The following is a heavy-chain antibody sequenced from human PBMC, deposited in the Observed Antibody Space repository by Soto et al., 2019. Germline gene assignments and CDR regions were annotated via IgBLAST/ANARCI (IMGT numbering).Heavy chain of an antibody. CDR2: IWYDGSNK. CDR3: ARDRDSGYEGELGVGDY. D-gene: IGHD5-12*01. Sequence: QVQLVESGGGVVQPGRSLRLSCAASGFTFSSYGMHWVRQAPGKGLEWVAVIWYDGSNKYYADSVKGRFTISRDNSKNTLYLEMNSLRAEDTAVYYCARDRDSGYEGELGVGDYWGQGTLVTVSS. CDR1: GFTFSSYG. V-gene: IGHV3-33*01. J-gene: IGHJ4*02.